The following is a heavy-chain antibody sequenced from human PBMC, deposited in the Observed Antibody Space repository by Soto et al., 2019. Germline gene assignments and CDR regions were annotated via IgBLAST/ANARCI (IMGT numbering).Heavy chain of an antibody. CDR1: GDIVSSNIAT. Sequence: PSQTLSLTCAISGDIVSSNIATWICIRQSPSRGLEWLGRTYFRSEWYYDYEDSVKGRITINPERAENQFSLQLNSVTPEDTAVYYCVRDSGSSGWFDYWGQGTLVTVSS. CDR2: TYFRSEWYY. D-gene: IGHD6-19*01. V-gene: IGHV6-1*01. J-gene: IGHJ4*02. CDR3: VRDSGSSGWFDY.